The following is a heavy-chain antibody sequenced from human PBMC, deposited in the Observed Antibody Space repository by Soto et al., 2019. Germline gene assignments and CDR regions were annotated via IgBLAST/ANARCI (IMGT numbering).Heavy chain of an antibody. V-gene: IGHV4-59*01. Sequence: PSETLSLTCTISCDSINNYFWNWIRQSPGKGLEWIGYISYSGSTSYNPSLQSRVTISSDTSKNQFSLELSSVTAADTAMYYCARARQRDTGRGLDVWGQGTTVTVSS. D-gene: IGHD5-18*01. CDR2: ISYSGST. CDR1: CDSINNYF. J-gene: IGHJ6*02. CDR3: ARARQRDTGRGLDV.